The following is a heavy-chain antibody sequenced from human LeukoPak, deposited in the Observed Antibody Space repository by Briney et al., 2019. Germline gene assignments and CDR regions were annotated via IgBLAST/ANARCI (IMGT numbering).Heavy chain of an antibody. D-gene: IGHD3-22*01. J-gene: IGHJ4*02. CDR1: GFAFSSYW. CDR2: ISSSGSTI. CDR3: ARSTYYYDSSGYNY. V-gene: IGHV3-11*01. Sequence: GGSLRLSCAASGFAFSSYWMSWTRQAPGKGLEWGSYISSSGSTIYYADSVKGRFTISRDNAKNSLYLQMNSLRAEDTAVYYCARSTYYYDSSGYNYWGQGTLVTVSS.